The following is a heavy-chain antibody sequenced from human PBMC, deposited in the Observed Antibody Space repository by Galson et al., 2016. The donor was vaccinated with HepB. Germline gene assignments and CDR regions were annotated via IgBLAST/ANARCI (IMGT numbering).Heavy chain of an antibody. Sequence: SLRLSCAASGFKFSTYPMHWVRQAPGKGLEWVTLISYDGSYKDFADSVKGRFTISRDNSKNTVYLQMNSLRPEDTAVYYCARGGSYRDLDSWGQGTLVTVSS. V-gene: IGHV3-30*01. CDR1: GFKFSTYP. CDR2: ISYDGSYK. D-gene: IGHD1-26*01. CDR3: ARGGSYRDLDS. J-gene: IGHJ4*02.